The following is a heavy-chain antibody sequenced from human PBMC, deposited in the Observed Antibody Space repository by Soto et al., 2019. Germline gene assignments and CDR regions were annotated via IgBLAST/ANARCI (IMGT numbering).Heavy chain of an antibody. CDR1: GDSVSSNSAA. J-gene: IGHJ3*02. D-gene: IGHD7-27*01. Sequence: SQTLSLTCAISGDSVSSNSAAWNWIRQPPSRGLEWLGRTYYRSKWYNDYAVSVKSRITINPDTSKNQFSLQLNTVTPEESAVYYCAREQTGIDAFDIWGQGTMVTVSS. CDR2: TYYRSKWYN. CDR3: AREQTGIDAFDI. V-gene: IGHV6-1*01.